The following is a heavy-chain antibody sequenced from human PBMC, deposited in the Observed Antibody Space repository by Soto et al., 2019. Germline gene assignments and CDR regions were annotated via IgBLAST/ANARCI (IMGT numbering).Heavy chain of an antibody. Sequence: QVQVVESGGGVVQPGRSLRLSCAASGFTFSSFGMHWVHQAAGKGLEWVSLIWYDGSKKSYGDSVKGRFTISRDNSRNTAYLQMNSLRADDTAVYYCARDASYYSLWSGYYPSRNGMDVWGQGTTVTVSS. V-gene: IGHV3-33*01. CDR2: IWYDGSKK. J-gene: IGHJ6*02. CDR3: ARDASYYSLWSGYYPSRNGMDV. CDR1: GFTFSSFG. D-gene: IGHD3-3*01.